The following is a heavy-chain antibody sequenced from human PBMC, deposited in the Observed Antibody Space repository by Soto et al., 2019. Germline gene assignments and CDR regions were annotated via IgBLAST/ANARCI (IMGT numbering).Heavy chain of an antibody. V-gene: IGHV1-3*01. CDR2: INAGNGNT. CDR3: AKAGSIVVVVAALDY. D-gene: IGHD2-15*01. Sequence: DSVKVTCKASGYTFTSYAMHSVRQAPGQRLEWMGWINAGNGNTKYSQKFQGRVTITRDTSASTAYMELSSLRAEDTDVYYCAKAGSIVVVVAALDYWGPGTLVTVPS. CDR1: GYTFTSYA. J-gene: IGHJ4*02.